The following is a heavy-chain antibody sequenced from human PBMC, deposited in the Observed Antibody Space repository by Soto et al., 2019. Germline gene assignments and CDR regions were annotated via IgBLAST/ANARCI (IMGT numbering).Heavy chain of an antibody. J-gene: IGHJ4*02. CDR3: VPVDSGHLGFDY. CDR2: IYWDDDK. Sequence: QITLKESGPPLVKPTQTLTLTCTFSGFSLSTNKVGVGWIRQPPGKALERLALIYWDDDKRYSPSLKRRLATTKDPSKNRGVLTMTNMDPVDPATYYFVPVDSGHLGFDYWGRETLVTVSS. CDR1: GFSLSTNKVG. V-gene: IGHV2-5*02. D-gene: IGHD3-22*01.